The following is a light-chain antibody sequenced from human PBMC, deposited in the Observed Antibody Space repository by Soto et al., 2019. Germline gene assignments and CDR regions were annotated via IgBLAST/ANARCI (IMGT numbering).Light chain of an antibody. V-gene: IGKV3-20*01. CDR2: GAS. CDR3: QQYGSSPGT. Sequence: EIVLTQSPGTLSLSPGERATISCRASQSDSIYLAWYQQKPGQAPRLLISGASSRATGIPDRFSGSGSGTDFTLTISRLEPEDFAVYYCQQYGSSPGTFGGGTKVDIK. CDR1: QSDSIY. J-gene: IGKJ4*01.